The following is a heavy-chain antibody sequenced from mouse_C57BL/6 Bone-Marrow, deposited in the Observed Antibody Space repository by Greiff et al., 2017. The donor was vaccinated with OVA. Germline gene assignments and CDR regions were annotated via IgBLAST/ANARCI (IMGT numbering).Heavy chain of an antibody. D-gene: IGHD2-1*01. Sequence: VKLQESGAELARPGASVKLSCKASGYTFTSYGISWVKQRTGQGLEWIGEIYPRSGNTYYNEKFKGKATLTADKSSSTAYMELRSLTSEDSAVYFCAREGGGNYGYAMDYWGQGTSVTVSS. CDR2: IYPRSGNT. J-gene: IGHJ4*01. V-gene: IGHV1-81*01. CDR3: AREGGGNYGYAMDY. CDR1: GYTFTSYG.